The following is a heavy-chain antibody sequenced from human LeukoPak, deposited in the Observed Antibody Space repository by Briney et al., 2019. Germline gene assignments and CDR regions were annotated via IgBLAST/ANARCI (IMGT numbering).Heavy chain of an antibody. J-gene: IGHJ5*02. D-gene: IGHD4-17*01. CDR2: ISSSSTYI. CDR1: GFTFTSYS. Sequence: GGSLRLFCAASGFTFTSYSMNWVRQAPGGGLEWVSSISSSSTYIYYADSVRGRFTISRDNAKHSLYMQMNSLRAEYTAVYYCAREPGAVTTPSNWFDPWGQGTLVTVSS. V-gene: IGHV3-21*03. CDR3: AREPGAVTTPSNWFDP.